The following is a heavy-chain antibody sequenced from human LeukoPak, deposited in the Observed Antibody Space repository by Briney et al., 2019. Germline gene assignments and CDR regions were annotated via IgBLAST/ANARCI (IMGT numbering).Heavy chain of an antibody. V-gene: IGHV3-73*01. CDR1: GFTFSGSA. D-gene: IGHD1-26*01. CDR3: TRDSGTYNWFDP. J-gene: IGHJ5*02. Sequence: GGSLKLSCAASGFTFSGSAVHWVRQSSGKGLEWVGQIDKKDKGYATATAYAASVKGRFTISRDDSINTAYLQMKSLKTEDTALYYCTRDSGTYNWFDPWGQGTLVTVSS. CDR2: IDKKDKGYATAT.